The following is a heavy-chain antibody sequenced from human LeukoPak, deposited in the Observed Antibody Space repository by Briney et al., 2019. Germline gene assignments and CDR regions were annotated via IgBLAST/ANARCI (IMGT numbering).Heavy chain of an antibody. V-gene: IGHV1-2*02. Sequence: GASVKVSCKASGYTFTGYYMHWVRQAPGQGLEWMGWINPNSGGTNYAQKFQGRVTMTRDTSISTAYMELSRLRSDDTAVYYCARDEVLPHTRIVVEGCFDIWGQGTMVTVSS. J-gene: IGHJ3*02. D-gene: IGHD3-22*01. CDR1: GYTFTGYY. CDR2: INPNSGGT. CDR3: ARDEVLPHTRIVVEGCFDI.